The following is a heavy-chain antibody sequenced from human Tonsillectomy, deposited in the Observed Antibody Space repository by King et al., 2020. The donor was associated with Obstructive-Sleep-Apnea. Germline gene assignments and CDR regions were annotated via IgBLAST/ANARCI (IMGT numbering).Heavy chain of an antibody. D-gene: IGHD1-1*01. V-gene: IGHV3-30*18. Sequence: GGGVGRAGGARGLSCAASGFTCRSYGIHWVRQAPGKGVGGVAGISHGGSNKYYSDSVKGRFTIPRDTDQNSLYLQMNTLRPEDTAVYFCAKEGPGWYHCYYYYDMDVWGQGTTVTVSS. CDR3: AKEGPGWYHCYYYYDMDV. CDR1: GFTCRSYG. J-gene: IGHJ6*02. CDR2: ISHGGSNK.